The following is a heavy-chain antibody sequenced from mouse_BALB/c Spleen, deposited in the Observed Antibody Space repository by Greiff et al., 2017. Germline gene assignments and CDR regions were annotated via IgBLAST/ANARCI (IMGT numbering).Heavy chain of an antibody. J-gene: IGHJ3*01. CDR2: INPSTGYT. V-gene: IGHV1-7*01. Sequence: QVHVKQSGAELAKPGASVKMSCKASGYTFTSYWMHWVKQRPGQGLEWIGYINPSTGYTEYNQKFKDKATLTADKSSSTAYMQLSSLTSEDSAVYYCARSGLRREGFAYWGQGTLVTVSA. CDR3: ARSGLRREGFAY. CDR1: GYTFTSYW. D-gene: IGHD2-4*01.